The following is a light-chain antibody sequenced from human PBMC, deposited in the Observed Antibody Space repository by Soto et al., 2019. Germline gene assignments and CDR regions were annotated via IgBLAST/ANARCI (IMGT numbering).Light chain of an antibody. CDR3: QQRSNWPPLT. V-gene: IGKV3-11*01. CDR2: DAS. Sequence: EIVLTQSPATLSLSPGERSTLSCRASQSVSSYLAWYQQKPGQAPRLLIYDASNRATGIPARFSGSGSGTDFTLTISSLEPEVFAVDYCQQRSNWPPLTFGGGTKVEIK. CDR1: QSVSSY. J-gene: IGKJ4*01.